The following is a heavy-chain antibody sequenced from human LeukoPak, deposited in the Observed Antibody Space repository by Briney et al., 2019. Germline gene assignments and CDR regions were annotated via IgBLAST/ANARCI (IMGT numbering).Heavy chain of an antibody. D-gene: IGHD5-18*01. CDR3: AKGGGYSYGTAFCDI. Sequence: PGRSLRLSCAASGFTFSNYGMHWVRQAPGKGLEWAAVISPDGTDKYYSDPVKGRFTISRDNSKNTLFLQMDSLRGEDTAVYYCAKGGGYSYGTAFCDIWGQGTMVTVSS. J-gene: IGHJ3*02. CDR1: GFTFSNYG. V-gene: IGHV3-30*18. CDR2: ISPDGTDK.